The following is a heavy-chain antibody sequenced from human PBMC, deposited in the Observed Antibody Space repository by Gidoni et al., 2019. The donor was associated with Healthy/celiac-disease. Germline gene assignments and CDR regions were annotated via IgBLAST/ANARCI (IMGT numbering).Heavy chain of an antibody. Sequence: VHLVQSGAEVKKPGASVKVSCKASGYTFTGYCLHWVRQAPGQGLAWMGWINPNSGGTNYAQEFQGRVTMTRDTSISTAYMELSRLRSDDTAVYYCARDLYELSEVWSGFIWFDPWGQGTLVTVSS. CDR3: ARDLYELSEVWSGFIWFDP. V-gene: IGHV1-2*02. J-gene: IGHJ5*02. D-gene: IGHD3-3*01. CDR1: GYTFTGYC. CDR2: INPNSGGT.